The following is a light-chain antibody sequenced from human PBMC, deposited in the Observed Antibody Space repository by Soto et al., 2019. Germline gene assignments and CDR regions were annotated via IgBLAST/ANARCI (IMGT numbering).Light chain of an antibody. Sequence: DIQMTQSPSSLSASVGDRVTITCRASQGLNNYLAWFQQQPGKAPKSLVHATSSLQSGVPSRFSGSGSGTDFTLTISRLQPEDVATDYCQQYRSYPWTFAQGTKVEIK. CDR2: ATS. J-gene: IGKJ1*01. CDR1: QGLNNY. V-gene: IGKV1-16*01. CDR3: QQYRSYPWT.